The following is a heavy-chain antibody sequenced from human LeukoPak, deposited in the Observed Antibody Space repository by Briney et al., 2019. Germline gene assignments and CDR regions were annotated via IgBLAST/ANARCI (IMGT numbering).Heavy chain of an antibody. J-gene: IGHJ3*02. Sequence: SETLSHTCGVSGFSIRSGHYWGWIRQPPGKGLEWIANIHQSGSTYHNPSLRSRVTISLDTYKNQFSLKLSSVTAADTAVYYCARVVIVVATEENDAFDIWGQGRMVIVSS. CDR1: GFSIRSGHY. D-gene: IGHD2-21*02. V-gene: IGHV4-38-2*01. CDR3: ARVVIVVATEENDAFDI. CDR2: IHQSGST.